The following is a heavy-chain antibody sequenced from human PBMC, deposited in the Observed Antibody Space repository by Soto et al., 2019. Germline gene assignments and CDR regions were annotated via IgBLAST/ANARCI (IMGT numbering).Heavy chain of an antibody. D-gene: IGHD3-10*01. Sequence: PSETLSLTCAVSGGSISSSNWWSWVRQPPGKGLEWIGEIYHSGSTNYNPSLKSRVTISVDKSKNQFSLKLSSVTAADTAVYYCARDPYGSGSYLAHYYGMDVWGQGTTVS. CDR1: GGSISSSNW. J-gene: IGHJ6*02. V-gene: IGHV4-4*02. CDR3: ARDPYGSGSYLAHYYGMDV. CDR2: IYHSGST.